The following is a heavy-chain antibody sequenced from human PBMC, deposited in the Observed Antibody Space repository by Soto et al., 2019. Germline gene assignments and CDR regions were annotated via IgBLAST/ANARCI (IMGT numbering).Heavy chain of an antibody. Sequence: QVYLVQSGAEVKKPGDSVKVSSKASGYTLTSYGISWIRQAPGQRFEWMGWVCPHNGDTNYAQKFQDRVTVTTDTSTNTVYMELRSLTSDDTALYYCARASRYFYGSGGPWGWFDPWGQGTLVTVSS. CDR1: GYTLTSYG. J-gene: IGHJ5*02. D-gene: IGHD3-10*01. CDR2: VCPHNGDT. V-gene: IGHV1-18*01. CDR3: ARASRYFYGSGGPWGWFDP.